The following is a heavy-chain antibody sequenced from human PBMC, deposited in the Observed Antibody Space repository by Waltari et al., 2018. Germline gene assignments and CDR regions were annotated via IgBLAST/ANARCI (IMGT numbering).Heavy chain of an antibody. D-gene: IGHD2-15*01. CDR2: IIPIFGTA. J-gene: IGHJ6*02. CDR3: ASPPVVVAANYYYYGMDV. Sequence: QVQLVQSGAEVKKPGSSVKVSCKASGGTFSSYAISWVRQAPGQGLEWMGGIIPIFGTANYAQKFQGRVTITTDESTSTAYMELSSLRSEDTAVYYCASPPVVVAANYYYYGMDVWGQGTTVTVSS. CDR1: GGTFSSYA. V-gene: IGHV1-69*05.